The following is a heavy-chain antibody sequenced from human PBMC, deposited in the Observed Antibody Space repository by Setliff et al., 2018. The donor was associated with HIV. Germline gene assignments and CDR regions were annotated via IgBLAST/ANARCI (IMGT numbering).Heavy chain of an antibody. V-gene: IGHV4-59*01. CDR2: IYYTGST. J-gene: IGHJ6*03. CDR1: SGSISTYY. D-gene: IGHD2-2*01. CDR3: ARQEGYCSSTSCYAGSFMGYYYMDV. Sequence: KPSETLSLTCTVSSGSISTYYWTWIRQPPGKGLEYIGYIYYTGSTDYNPSLNGRVTISIDMSKSQFSLKLNSVTAADTAVYYCARQEGYCSSTSCYAGSFMGYYYMDVWGKGTTVTVSS.